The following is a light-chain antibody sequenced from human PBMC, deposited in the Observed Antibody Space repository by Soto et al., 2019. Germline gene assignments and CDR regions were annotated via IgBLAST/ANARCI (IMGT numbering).Light chain of an antibody. CDR1: SSDVGGYNY. V-gene: IGLV2-8*01. CDR3: SSYEGSNTFV. J-gene: IGLJ1*01. Sequence: QSVLTRPPSASGSPGQSVTISCTGTSSDVGGYNYVSWYQQHPGKAPKLMIYEVSKRPSGVPDRFSGSKSGNTASLTVSGLQAEDEADYYCSSYEGSNTFVFGTGTKVTVL. CDR2: EVS.